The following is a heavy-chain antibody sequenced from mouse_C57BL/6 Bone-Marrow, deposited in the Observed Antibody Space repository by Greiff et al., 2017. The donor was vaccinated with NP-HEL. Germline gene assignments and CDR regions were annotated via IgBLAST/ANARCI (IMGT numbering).Heavy chain of an antibody. CDR1: GFTFNTYA. CDR2: IRSKSSNYAT. CDR3: VRGDYYGSSYDWYFDV. D-gene: IGHD1-1*01. Sequence: EVHLVESGGGLVQPKGSLKLSCAASGFTFNTYAMHWVRQAPGKGLEWVARIRSKSSNYATYYADSVKDRFTISRDDSQSMLYLQMNNLKTEDTAMYYCVRGDYYGSSYDWYFDVWGTGTTVTVSS. V-gene: IGHV10-3*01. J-gene: IGHJ1*03.